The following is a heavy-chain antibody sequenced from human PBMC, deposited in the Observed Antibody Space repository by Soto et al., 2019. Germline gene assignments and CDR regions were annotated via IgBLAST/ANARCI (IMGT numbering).Heavy chain of an antibody. J-gene: IGHJ6*02. CDR2: IKSKTDGGTT. Sequence: EVQLVESGGGLVKPGGSLRLSCAASGFTFSNAWMNWVRQAPGKGLEWVGRIKSKTDGGTTDYAAPVKGRFTISRDDSKNTLNMQMNSLKTEDTAVYYCTTDSYRGFGELLYRGSKNYYYYGMDVWGQGTTVTVSS. CDR3: TTDSYRGFGELLYRGSKNYYYYGMDV. V-gene: IGHV3-15*07. CDR1: GFTFSNAW. D-gene: IGHD3-10*01.